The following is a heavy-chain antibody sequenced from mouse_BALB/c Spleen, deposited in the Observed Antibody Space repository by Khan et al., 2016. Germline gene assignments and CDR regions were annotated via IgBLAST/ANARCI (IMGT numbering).Heavy chain of an antibody. D-gene: IGHD1-1*01. CDR3: ARGGYYGSSHCWYFDV. J-gene: IGHJ1*01. CDR2: INYDGSN. Sequence: EVQLQESGPGLVKPSQSLSLTCSVTGYSITRGYYWNWIRQFPGNTLEWMGYINYDGSNNYNPSLKNRISITRDTSKNQFFLKLNSVTAEGTTTXYCARGGYYGSSHCWYFDVWGAGTAITVSS. CDR1: GYSITRGYY. V-gene: IGHV3-6*02.